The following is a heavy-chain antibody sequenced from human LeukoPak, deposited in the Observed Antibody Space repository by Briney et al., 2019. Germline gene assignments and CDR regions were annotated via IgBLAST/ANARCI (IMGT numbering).Heavy chain of an antibody. D-gene: IGHD4-23*01. CDR1: GGTFSSYA. J-gene: IGHJ4*02. CDR2: IIPIFGTA. Sequence: ASVKVSCKASGGTFSSYAISWVRQAPGQGLEWLGRIIPIFGTANYAQKFQGRVTITTDESTSTAYMELSSLRSEDTAVYYCARDDYGGNLLPSDYWGQGTLVTVSS. V-gene: IGHV1-69*05. CDR3: ARDDYGGNLLPSDY.